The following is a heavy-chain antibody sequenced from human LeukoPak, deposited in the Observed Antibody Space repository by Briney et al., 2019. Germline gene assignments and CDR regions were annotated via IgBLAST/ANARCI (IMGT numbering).Heavy chain of an antibody. CDR1: GFTFSSYA. D-gene: IGHD5-18*01. V-gene: IGHV3-23*01. CDR2: ISGSGGST. CDR3: ARESLQLWREYYFDY. J-gene: IGHJ4*02. Sequence: PGGSLRLSCAASGFTFSSYAMSWVRQAPGKGLEWVSAISGSGGSTYYADSVKGRFTISRDNSKNTLYLQMNSLRAEDTAVYYCARESLQLWREYYFDYWGQGTLVTVSS.